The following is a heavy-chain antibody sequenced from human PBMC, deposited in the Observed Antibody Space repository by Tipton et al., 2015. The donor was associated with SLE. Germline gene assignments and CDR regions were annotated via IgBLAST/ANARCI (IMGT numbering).Heavy chain of an antibody. CDR1: GYTFTSYY. CDR2: INPSGGST. V-gene: IGHV1-46*03. Sequence: QLVQSGAEVKKPGASVKVSCKASGYTFTSYYMHWVRQAPGQGLEWMGIINPSGGSTSYAQKFQGRVTMTRDTSTSTVYMELSSLRSEDTAVYYCARGLGFGELLFARALDYWGQGTLVTVSS. CDR3: ARGLGFGELLFARALDY. J-gene: IGHJ4*02. D-gene: IGHD3-10*01.